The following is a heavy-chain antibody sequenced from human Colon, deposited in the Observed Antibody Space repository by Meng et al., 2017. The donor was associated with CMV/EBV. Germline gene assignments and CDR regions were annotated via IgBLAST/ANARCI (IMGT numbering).Heavy chain of an antibody. Sequence: GESLKISCTGSGYRFNTFWIGWVRQMPGKGLEWMGIIYPGDSETKYGLSFQGQVTMSVDKSINAAYLQWRSLKASDTATYYCAALTTGYYAGMDVWGQGTTVTVSS. J-gene: IGHJ6*02. D-gene: IGHD2-15*01. CDR1: GYRFNTFW. CDR3: AALTTGYYAGMDV. CDR2: IYPGDSET. V-gene: IGHV5-51*01.